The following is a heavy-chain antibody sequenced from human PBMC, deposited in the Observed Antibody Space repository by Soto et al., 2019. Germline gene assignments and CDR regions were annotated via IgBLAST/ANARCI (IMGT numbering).Heavy chain of an antibody. Sequence: PGGSLRLSCAASGFTFGNYWMSWVRQAPGKGLEWVANINQNGRDEYYVDSVKGRFTISRDNAKNSLYLQMSSLRAEDTAVYYCVRDTSDSVSRIDYWGQGNLVTVSS. V-gene: IGHV3-7*01. D-gene: IGHD3-16*01. J-gene: IGHJ4*02. CDR1: GFTFGNYW. CDR3: VRDTSDSVSRIDY. CDR2: INQNGRDE.